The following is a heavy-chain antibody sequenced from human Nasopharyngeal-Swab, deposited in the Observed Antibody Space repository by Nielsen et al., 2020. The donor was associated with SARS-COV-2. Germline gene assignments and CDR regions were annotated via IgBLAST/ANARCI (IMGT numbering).Heavy chain of an antibody. V-gene: IGHV5-51*01. J-gene: IGHJ6*02. CDR3: ARQLERTYYYYGMDV. D-gene: IGHD1-1*01. Sequence: VRQMPGKGLEWMGIIYPGDSDTRYSPSFQGQVTISADKSISTAYLQWSSLKASDTAMYYCARQLERTYYYYGMDVWGQGTTVSLL. CDR2: IYPGDSDT.